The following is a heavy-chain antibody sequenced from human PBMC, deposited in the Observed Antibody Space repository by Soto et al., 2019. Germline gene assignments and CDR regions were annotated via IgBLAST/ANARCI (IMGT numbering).Heavy chain of an antibody. D-gene: IGHD6-13*01. Sequence: GASVKVSCKASGYTFTSYAMHWVRQAPGQRLEWMGWINAGNGNTKYSQKFQGRVTMTRNTSISTAYMELSSLRSEDTAVYYCARWYSSSWYLGVGSGDAFDIWGQGTMVTVSS. V-gene: IGHV1-3*01. CDR2: INAGNGNT. CDR1: GYTFTSYA. CDR3: ARWYSSSWYLGVGSGDAFDI. J-gene: IGHJ3*02.